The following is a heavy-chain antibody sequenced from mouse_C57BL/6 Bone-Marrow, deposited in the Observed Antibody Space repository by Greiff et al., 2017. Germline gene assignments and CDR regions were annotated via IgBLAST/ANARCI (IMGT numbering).Heavy chain of an antibody. Sequence: QVQLQQPGAELVKPGASVKLSCKASGYTFTSYWMQWVKQRPGQGLEWIGEIDPADSYTNYNQKFTGKATLTVDTSSSTAYMQLSSLTSEDSAVYYCAREDGSSSYYAMDYWGQGTSVTVSS. V-gene: IGHV1-50*01. CDR2: IDPADSYT. CDR3: AREDGSSSYYAMDY. CDR1: GYTFTSYW. J-gene: IGHJ4*01. D-gene: IGHD1-1*01.